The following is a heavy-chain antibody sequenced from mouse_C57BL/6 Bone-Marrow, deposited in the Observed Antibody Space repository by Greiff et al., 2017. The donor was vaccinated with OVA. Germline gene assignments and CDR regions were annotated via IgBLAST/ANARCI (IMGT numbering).Heavy chain of an antibody. Sequence: EVMLVESGPGLAKPSQTLSLTCSVTGYSITSDYWNWIRKFPGNKLEYMGYISYSGSTYYNPSLKSRISITRDTSKNQYYLQLNSVTTEDTATYYCARWSMVTTLYYYAMDYWGQGTSVTVSS. CDR1: GYSITSDY. CDR2: ISYSGST. J-gene: IGHJ4*01. D-gene: IGHD2-3*01. CDR3: ARWSMVTTLYYYAMDY. V-gene: IGHV3-8*01.